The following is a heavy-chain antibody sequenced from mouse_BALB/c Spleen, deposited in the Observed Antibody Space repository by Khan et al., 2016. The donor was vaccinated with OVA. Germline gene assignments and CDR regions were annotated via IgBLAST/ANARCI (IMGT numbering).Heavy chain of an antibody. CDR1: GYTFTSYW. J-gene: IGHJ3*01. D-gene: IGHD2-14*01. CDR3: ARLDRYDGAY. CDR2: IYPISGGT. V-gene: IGHV1-72*01. Sequence: QVQLQQPGAELVKPGASVKLSCKASGYTFTSYWMHWVKQRPGRGLEWIGRIYPISGGTKYNEKFKSKATLTVDKPSSTAYMQLSSLTSEDSAVYYCARLDRYDGAYWGQGTLVTVSA.